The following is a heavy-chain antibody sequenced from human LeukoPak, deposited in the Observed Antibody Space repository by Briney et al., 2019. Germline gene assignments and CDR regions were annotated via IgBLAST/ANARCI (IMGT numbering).Heavy chain of an antibody. CDR1: GFTLCGFW. D-gene: IGHD3-10*01. J-gene: IGHJ5*02. CDR3: ARDQVVRGHRVWFDP. V-gene: IGHV3-7*01. Sequence: GGSLSLSPAASGFTLCGFWMSCVSQAPGRGVEWLVNITQDGSDKYYVDSLKGLFTISRNNAENSQYLQMTSLRAEDTAVYNCARDQVVRGHRVWFDPWGQGTLVTVSS. CDR2: ITQDGSDK.